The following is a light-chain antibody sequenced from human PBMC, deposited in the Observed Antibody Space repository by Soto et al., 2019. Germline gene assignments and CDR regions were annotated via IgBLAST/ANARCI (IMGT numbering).Light chain of an antibody. CDR1: QSVSSN. CDR2: GAS. V-gene: IGKV3-15*01. CDR3: QQYNNWPLWT. Sequence: EIVMTQSPATLSVSPGERATLSCRASQSVSSNLAWYQQKPGQAPRLLIYGASTRDTGIPARFSGSGSGPEFTLTISSLQSEDFAVYYCQQYNNWPLWTFGQGTKVEIK. J-gene: IGKJ1*01.